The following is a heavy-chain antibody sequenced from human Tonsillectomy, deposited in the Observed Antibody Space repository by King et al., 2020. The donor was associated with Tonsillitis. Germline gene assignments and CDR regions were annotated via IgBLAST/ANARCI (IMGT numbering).Heavy chain of an antibody. CDR3: ARDILSGGWYVGVFDY. V-gene: IGHV3-30-3*01. J-gene: IGHJ4*02. Sequence: VQLVESGGGVVQPGRSLRLSCAASGFTFSSYAIHWVRQAPGKGLEWVAVISYDGSNKYYADSVKGRFTISRDNSKNTLYLQMNRLGDEDTAVYYCARDILSGGWYVGVFDYWGQGTLVTVSS. CDR2: ISYDGSNK. D-gene: IGHD6-19*01. CDR1: GFTFSSYA.